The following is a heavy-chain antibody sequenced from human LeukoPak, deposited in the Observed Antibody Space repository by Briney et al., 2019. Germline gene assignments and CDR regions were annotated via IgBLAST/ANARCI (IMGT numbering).Heavy chain of an antibody. CDR1: GFTFSGYW. Sequence: GSLRLSCAASGFTFSGYWMSWVRQAPGKGLEWIGYIYYTGSTNYNPSLKSRVTISLDTSKNQFSLKLSSVTAADTAVYYCARGANYYYYYGIDIWGQGTTVTVSS. CDR2: IYYTGST. J-gene: IGHJ6*02. V-gene: IGHV4-59*01. CDR3: ARGANYYYYYGIDI.